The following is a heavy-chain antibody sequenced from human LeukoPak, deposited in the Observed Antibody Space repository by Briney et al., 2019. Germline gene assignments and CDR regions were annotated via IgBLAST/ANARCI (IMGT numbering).Heavy chain of an antibody. CDR3: AKSYCRSTSCYMDRDAFDI. CDR1: GFTFSSYG. V-gene: IGHV3-33*08. J-gene: IGHJ3*02. Sequence: GGSLRLSCAASGFTFSSYGMHWVRQAPGKGLEWVAVIWYGGSNKNYADSVKGRFTISRDNSKNTLYLQMNSLRAEDTAVYYCAKSYCRSTSCYMDRDAFDIWGQGTMVTVSS. D-gene: IGHD2-2*02. CDR2: IWYGGSNK.